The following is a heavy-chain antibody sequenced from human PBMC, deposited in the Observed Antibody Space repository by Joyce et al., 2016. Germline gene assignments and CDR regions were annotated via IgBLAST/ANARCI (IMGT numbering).Heavy chain of an antibody. CDR3: ARTLAHCRGGSCY. V-gene: IGHV1-2*02. CDR2: INPNSGDT. Sequence: QVQLVQSGAEVKKPGASVMVSCKASGYPFTEYYIHWVRQAPGQGLEWMGWINPNSGDTNYAQKLQGRVTMTRDTSISTAHMELSSLRSDDTAVYYCARTLAHCRGGSCYWAQGTLLTVSS. CDR1: GYPFTEYY. D-gene: IGHD2-15*01. J-gene: IGHJ4*02.